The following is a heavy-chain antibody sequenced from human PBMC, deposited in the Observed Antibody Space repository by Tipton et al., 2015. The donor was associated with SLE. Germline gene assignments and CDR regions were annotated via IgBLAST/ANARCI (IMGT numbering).Heavy chain of an antibody. CDR1: GFTFSSYG. J-gene: IGHJ4*02. CDR3: AKETDGYNQYFDY. CDR2: IWYDGSNK. D-gene: IGHD5-24*01. Sequence: SLRLSCAASGFTFSSYGMHWVRQAPGKGLEWVAVIWYDGSNKYYADSVKGRFTISRDNSKNTLYLQMNSLRAEDTAVYYCAKETDGYNQYFDYWGQGTLVTVSS. V-gene: IGHV3-33*06.